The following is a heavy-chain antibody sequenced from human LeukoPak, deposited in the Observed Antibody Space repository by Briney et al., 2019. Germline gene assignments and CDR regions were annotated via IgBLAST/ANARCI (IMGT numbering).Heavy chain of an antibody. D-gene: IGHD3-9*01. V-gene: IGHV4-34*01. CDR3: ARAGILTGYYRGTDY. CDR1: GGSFSGYY. CDR2: INHSGST. J-gene: IGHJ4*02. Sequence: SETLSLTCAVYGGSFSGYYWSWIRQPPGKGLEWIGEINHSGSTNYNPSLKSQVTISVDTSKNQFSLKLSSVTAADTAVYYCARAGILTGYYRGTDYWGQGTLVTVSS.